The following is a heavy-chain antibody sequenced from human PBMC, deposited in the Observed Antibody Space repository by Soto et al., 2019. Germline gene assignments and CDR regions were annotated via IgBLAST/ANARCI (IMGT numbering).Heavy chain of an antibody. J-gene: IGHJ6*04. CDR2: SSAYNGNT. CDR3: AIGAFCGAGPGCRHMDV. V-gene: IGHV1-18*01. D-gene: IGHD2-21*01. Sequence: QIQLVQSGGEVKKPGASVKVSCKSSGYKFISHSITWVRQAPGQGLEWMGSSSAYNGNTNYAQKLQGRVTMTTDTSTNTAYMELRSLRADDTAVYYCAIGAFCGAGPGCRHMDVWGKGTTVTGSS. CDR1: GYKFISHS.